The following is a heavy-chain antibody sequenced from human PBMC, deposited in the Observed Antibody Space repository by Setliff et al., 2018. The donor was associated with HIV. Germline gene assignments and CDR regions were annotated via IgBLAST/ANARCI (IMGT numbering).Heavy chain of an antibody. Sequence: ASVKVSCKASGGIFINSAFTWVRQAPGQGLEWMGSIIPIFNTGNYAQKFQNRVTITADESTSTTYMELSSLRSEDTAVYFCATGRHYYDSSDYPANPFDVWGQGTMVTVSS. D-gene: IGHD3-22*01. CDR3: ATGRHYYDSSDYPANPFDV. J-gene: IGHJ3*01. V-gene: IGHV1-69*13. CDR1: GGIFINSA. CDR2: IIPIFNTG.